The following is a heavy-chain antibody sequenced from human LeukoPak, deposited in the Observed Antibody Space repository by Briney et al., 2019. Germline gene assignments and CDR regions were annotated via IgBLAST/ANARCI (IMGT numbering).Heavy chain of an antibody. D-gene: IGHD1-20*01. V-gene: IGHV5-51*01. J-gene: IGHJ4*02. Sequence: GESLKISCKGSGYTFTSYWIVWVRQMPGKGPEWMGMIFPGDSDTKYSPSFEGQITISADKSISSAYLQGSSLKASDTAIYYCARLRDNWEDYWGQGTLVTVSS. CDR3: ARLRDNWEDY. CDR2: IFPGDSDT. CDR1: GYTFTSYW.